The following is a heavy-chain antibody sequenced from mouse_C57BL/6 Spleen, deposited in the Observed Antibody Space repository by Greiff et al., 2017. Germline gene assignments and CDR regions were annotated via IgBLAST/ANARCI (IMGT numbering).Heavy chain of an antibody. CDR3: ARLRSNYAMDY. Sequence: QVHVKQPGTELVKPGASLKLSCTASGYTFTSYWMHWVQQRPGQGLEWIGNINPSNGATNYNEKFKSQATLTVDKSSSTAFMQLSSLTSEDSAVYYCARLRSNYAMDYWGQGTSVTVSS. V-gene: IGHV1-53*01. J-gene: IGHJ4*01. CDR2: INPSNGAT. D-gene: IGHD5-1*01. CDR1: GYTFTSYW.